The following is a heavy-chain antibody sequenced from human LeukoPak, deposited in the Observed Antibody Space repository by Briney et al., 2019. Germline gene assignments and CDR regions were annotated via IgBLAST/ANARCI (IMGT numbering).Heavy chain of an antibody. CDR1: GFTVSRNY. CDR2: IYSGGST. CDR3: ARNRTAYFDY. V-gene: IGHV3-66*01. D-gene: IGHD3-16*01. Sequence: PGGSLRLSCAASGFTVSRNYMRWVRQAPGKGLEWVSVIYSGGSTYYADSVKGRFTISRDNSKKTLYLQMNSLRAEDTAVYYCARNRTAYFDYWGQGTLVTVSS. J-gene: IGHJ4*02.